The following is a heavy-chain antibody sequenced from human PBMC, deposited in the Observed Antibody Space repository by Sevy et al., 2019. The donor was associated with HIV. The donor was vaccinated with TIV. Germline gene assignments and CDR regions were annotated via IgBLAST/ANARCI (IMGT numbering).Heavy chain of an antibody. D-gene: IGHD6-19*01. J-gene: IGHJ5*02. CDR2: ISSNGGST. CDR3: VKGIGVAVAGPLYNWFDP. Sequence: GGSLRLSCSASGFTFSSYAMHWVRQAPGKGLEYVSAISSNGGSTYYADSVKDRFTISRDNSKNTLYLQMSSLRAEDTAVYYCVKGIGVAVAGPLYNWFDPWGQGTLVTVSS. V-gene: IGHV3-64D*06. CDR1: GFTFSSYA.